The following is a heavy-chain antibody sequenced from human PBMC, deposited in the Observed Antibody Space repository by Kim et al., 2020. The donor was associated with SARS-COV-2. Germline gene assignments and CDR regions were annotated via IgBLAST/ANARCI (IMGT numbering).Heavy chain of an antibody. Sequence: SETLSLTCTVSGGSISSGGYYWSWIRQHPGEGLEWIGYIYDSGSTYYNPSLKSRVSISVDTSKKQFSLKLSSVTAADTAVYYCARDHDTNSYTGPWGQGTLVTVSS. D-gene: IGHD3-22*01. CDR3: ARDHDTNSYTGP. V-gene: IGHV4-31*03. J-gene: IGHJ5*02. CDR2: IYDSGST. CDR1: GGSISSGGYY.